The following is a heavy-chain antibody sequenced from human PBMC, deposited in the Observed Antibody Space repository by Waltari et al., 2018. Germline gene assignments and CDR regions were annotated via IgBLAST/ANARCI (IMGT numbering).Heavy chain of an antibody. Sequence: QLQLQESGSGLLRPGQTLSLTCAVSGGSITSGGFPWNSIRQPPGKGLEYIGYVFYSGSTYYNPSLPSLQSRVTMSLDKSKNQFSLNLTSVTAADTAVYYCARSGMRHRVDWFDPWGPGTLVTVSS. CDR1: GGSITSGGFP. V-gene: IGHV4-30-2*01. D-gene: IGHD1-1*01. CDR2: VFYSGST. CDR3: ARSGMRHRVDWFDP. J-gene: IGHJ5*02.